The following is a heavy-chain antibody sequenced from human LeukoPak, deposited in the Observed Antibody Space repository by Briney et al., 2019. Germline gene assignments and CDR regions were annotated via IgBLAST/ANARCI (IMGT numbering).Heavy chain of an antibody. D-gene: IGHD6-19*01. CDR1: GFTSEDHV. V-gene: IGHV3-23*01. CDR3: AKTTAGYSSGRYPGWPVDY. CDR2: ISGSGGST. Sequence: PGRSLRLSCAASGFTSEDHVMHWVRQAPGKGLEWVSGISGSGGSTYYADSVKGRFTISRDNSKNTVYLQMNSLRAEDTAVYYCAKTTAGYSSGRYPGWPVDYWGQGTLVSVSS. J-gene: IGHJ4*02.